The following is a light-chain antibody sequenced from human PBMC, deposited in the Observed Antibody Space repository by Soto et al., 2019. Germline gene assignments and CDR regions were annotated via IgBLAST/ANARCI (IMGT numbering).Light chain of an antibody. CDR2: AAS. Sequence: DIQMTQSPSSLSASVGDRVTITCRASQSISSYLNWYQQKPGKAPKLLIYAASSLQSGVPSRFSGSGSGTDFTLTISSLEPEDFAVYYCQQRSNWPAFGGGTKV. CDR3: QQRSNWPA. CDR1: QSISSY. J-gene: IGKJ4*01. V-gene: IGKV1-39*01.